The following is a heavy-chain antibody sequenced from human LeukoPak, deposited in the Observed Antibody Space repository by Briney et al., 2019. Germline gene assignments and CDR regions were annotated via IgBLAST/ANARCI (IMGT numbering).Heavy chain of an antibody. CDR3: ARDFDSSGSSDY. CDR2: INPNSGGT. CDR1: GYTFTGYY. D-gene: IGHD3-22*01. V-gene: IGHV1-2*02. Sequence: ASVNVSCTASGYTFTGYYMHWVRQAPGQGLEWMGWINPNSGGTNYAQKFQGRVTMTRDTSISTAYMELSRLRSDDTAVYYCARDFDSSGSSDYWGQGTLVTVSS. J-gene: IGHJ4*02.